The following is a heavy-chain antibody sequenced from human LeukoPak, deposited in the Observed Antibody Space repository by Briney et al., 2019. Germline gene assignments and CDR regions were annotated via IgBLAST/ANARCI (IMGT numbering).Heavy chain of an antibody. CDR2: IGTAGDT. CDR1: GFTFSGYD. Sequence: GGSLRLSCAASGFTFSGYDMHWVRQSTGGALEWVSAIGTAGDTYYPGSVKGRFTISRENARNSLYLQMHSLTVGDTAVYYCATAGRGATSGSYDNWGQGTLVTVSP. V-gene: IGHV3-13*01. CDR3: ATAGRGATSGSYDN. D-gene: IGHD3-10*01. J-gene: IGHJ4*02.